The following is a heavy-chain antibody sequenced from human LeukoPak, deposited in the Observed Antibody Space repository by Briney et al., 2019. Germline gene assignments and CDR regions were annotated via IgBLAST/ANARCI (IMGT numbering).Heavy chain of an antibody. V-gene: IGHV4-61*02. D-gene: IGHD2-21*02. Sequence: SETLSLTCTVSGDSISSGDYYWSWIRQPAGKGLEWIGRISSSGSTNYNPSLKSRVTISVDTSKNQFSLKLSSVTAADTAVYYCARPRSRLWVVTRFGAFDIWGQGTMVTVSS. CDR2: ISSSGST. J-gene: IGHJ3*02. CDR3: ARPRSRLWVVTRFGAFDI. CDR1: GDSISSGDYY.